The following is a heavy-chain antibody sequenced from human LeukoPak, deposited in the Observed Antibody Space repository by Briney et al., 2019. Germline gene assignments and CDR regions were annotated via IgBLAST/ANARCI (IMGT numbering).Heavy chain of an antibody. D-gene: IGHD2-15*01. CDR1: GFTFSDYW. J-gene: IGHJ4*02. CDR2: IKEDGSEQ. V-gene: IGHV3-7*01. CDR3: AKGATCYS. Sequence: PGGSLRLSCAASGFTFSDYWMSWVRQAPGKGLEWVANIKEDGSEQYYVDSVKGRFTISRDDAKNSLYLQMNSLTVEDTAVYYCAKGATCYSWGQGTLVTVSS.